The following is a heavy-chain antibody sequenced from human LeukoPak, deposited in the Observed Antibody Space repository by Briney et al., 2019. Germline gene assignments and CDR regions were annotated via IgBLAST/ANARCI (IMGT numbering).Heavy chain of an antibody. V-gene: IGHV1-18*01. CDR3: ARFWSGYLPDY. Sequence: ASVKVSCKASGYTFTSYGVSWVRQAPGQGLEWMGWISAYNGNTNYPQNLQGRVTMTTDTSTSTAYMELRSLRSDDTAVYYCARFWSGYLPDYWGQGTLVTVSS. J-gene: IGHJ4*02. D-gene: IGHD3-3*01. CDR2: ISAYNGNT. CDR1: GYTFTSYG.